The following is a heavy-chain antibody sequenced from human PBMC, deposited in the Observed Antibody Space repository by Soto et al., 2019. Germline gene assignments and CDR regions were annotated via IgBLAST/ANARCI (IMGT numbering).Heavy chain of an antibody. CDR3: ARGVLH. CDR2: IFYSGST. CDR1: GGSISSGGYS. Sequence: QVQLQESGPGLVKPSQTLSLTCTVSGGSISSGGYSWSWIRQHPGKGLEWIGYIFYSGSTSYNPSLKSLVTISVDTSKNQFSLKVSSVTAADKAVYYCARGVLHWGQGTLVTVSS. V-gene: IGHV4-31*01. J-gene: IGHJ4*02.